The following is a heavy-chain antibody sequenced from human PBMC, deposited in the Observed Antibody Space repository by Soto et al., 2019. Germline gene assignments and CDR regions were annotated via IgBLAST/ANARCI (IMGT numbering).Heavy chain of an antibody. CDR3: ARRAWDSYYAIDV. CDR1: GFKYTDFA. Sequence: VQLVESGGGEVQPGRSLRLSCAASGFKYTDFALHWVRQAPGKGLEWVAIISYDGSDKYYAESVKGRFVISRDNHKNTLYLEMNSLRPEDTAVYFCARRAWDSYYAIDVWGQGTTVTVFS. J-gene: IGHJ6*02. V-gene: IGHV3-30*09. CDR2: ISYDGSDK. D-gene: IGHD3-22*01.